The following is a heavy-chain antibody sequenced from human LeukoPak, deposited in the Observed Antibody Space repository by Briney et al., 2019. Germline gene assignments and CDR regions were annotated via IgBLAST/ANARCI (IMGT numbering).Heavy chain of an antibody. CDR1: GGSISGGYYY. CDR3: AGSRNYYDSTGFAFDI. D-gene: IGHD3-22*01. CDR2: IYHSGNT. J-gene: IGHJ3*02. Sequence: SETLSLTCTVSGGSISGGYYYWNWIRQPPGEGQEWIGNIYHSGNTYYNPSLKSRVTISADTSKNQFSLKLSSVTVADTAVYFCAGSRNYYDSTGFAFDIWGQGTMVTVSS. V-gene: IGHV4-30-4*01.